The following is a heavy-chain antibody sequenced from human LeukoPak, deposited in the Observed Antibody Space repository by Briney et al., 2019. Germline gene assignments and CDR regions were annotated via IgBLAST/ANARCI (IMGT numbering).Heavy chain of an antibody. Sequence: GRSLRLSCAASGFTFSNYGMHWVRQAPGKGLDWVAVISFDGSDKRYPDSVKGRFSISRDNSKNTLDLQMNSLRVEDTGVCYCAKDLREYSSVGGLIDYWGQGILVTVSS. D-gene: IGHD5-18*01. CDR2: ISFDGSDK. CDR1: GFTFSNYG. V-gene: IGHV3-30*18. J-gene: IGHJ4*02. CDR3: AKDLREYSSVGGLIDY.